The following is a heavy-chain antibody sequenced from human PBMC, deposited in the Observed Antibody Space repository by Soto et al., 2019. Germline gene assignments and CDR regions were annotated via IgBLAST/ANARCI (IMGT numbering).Heavy chain of an antibody. Sequence: SETLSLTCTVSGGSISSGGYYWSWLRQHPGKGLEWIGYIYYSGSTYYNPSLKSRVTISVDTSKNQFSLKLSSVTAADTAVYYCARDLYSSSWYWFDPWGQGTLVTVSS. D-gene: IGHD6-13*01. V-gene: IGHV4-31*03. CDR1: GGSISSGGYY. CDR3: ARDLYSSSWYWFDP. CDR2: IYYSGST. J-gene: IGHJ5*02.